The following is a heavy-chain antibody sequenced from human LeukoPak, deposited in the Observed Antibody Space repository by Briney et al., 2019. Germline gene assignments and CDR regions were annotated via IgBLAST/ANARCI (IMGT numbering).Heavy chain of an antibody. J-gene: IGHJ4*02. CDR1: GGSISSGGYS. CDR2: IYHSGST. CDR3: ARDAAVAGLDY. V-gene: IGHV4-30-2*01. D-gene: IGHD6-19*01. Sequence: SETLSLTCAVSGGSISSGGYSWSWIRQPPGKGLEWIGYIYHSGSTYYNPSLKSRVTISVDRSKNQFSLKLSSVTAADTAVYYCARDAAVAGLDYWGQGTPVTVSS.